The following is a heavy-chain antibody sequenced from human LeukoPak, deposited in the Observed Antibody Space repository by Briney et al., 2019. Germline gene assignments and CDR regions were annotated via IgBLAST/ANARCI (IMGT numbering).Heavy chain of an antibody. V-gene: IGHV4-34*01. J-gene: IGHJ4*02. CDR3: ARGPFYCTNGVCYGASPLYFDY. Sequence: SETLSLTCAVYGGSFSGYYWSWIRQLPGKGLEWIGEINHSGSTNYNPSLKSRVTISVDTSKNQFSLKLSSVTAADTAVYYCARGPFYCTNGVCYGASPLYFDYWGQGTLVTVSS. CDR2: INHSGST. D-gene: IGHD2-8*01. CDR1: GGSFSGYY.